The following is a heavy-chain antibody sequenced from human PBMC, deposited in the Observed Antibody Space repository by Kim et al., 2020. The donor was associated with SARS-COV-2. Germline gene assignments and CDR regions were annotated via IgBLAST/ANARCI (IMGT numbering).Heavy chain of an antibody. CDR3: ARAIGEVTMVRGVIPLGAGMDV. CDR1: GFTFSDYY. V-gene: IGHV3-11*06. Sequence: GGSLRLSCAASGFTFSDYYMSWIRQAPGKGLEWVSYISSSSSYTNYADSVKGRFTISRDNAKNSLYLQMNSLRAEDTAVYYCARAIGEVTMVRGVIPLGAGMDVWGQGTTVTVSS. J-gene: IGHJ6*02. CDR2: ISSSSSYT. D-gene: IGHD3-10*01.